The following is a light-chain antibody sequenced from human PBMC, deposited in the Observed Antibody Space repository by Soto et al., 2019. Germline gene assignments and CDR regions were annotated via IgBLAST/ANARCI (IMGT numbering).Light chain of an antibody. V-gene: IGKV1-5*01. CDR2: DAS. CDR1: QSISSW. Sequence: DIQMTQSPSTLSASVGDRVTITCRASQSISSWLAWYQQKPGKAPKLLIYDASSLESGVPSRFRGSGSGTEFILTISSLQPDDFATYYCQQYNSYSWTFGQGTKVEIK. CDR3: QQYNSYSWT. J-gene: IGKJ1*01.